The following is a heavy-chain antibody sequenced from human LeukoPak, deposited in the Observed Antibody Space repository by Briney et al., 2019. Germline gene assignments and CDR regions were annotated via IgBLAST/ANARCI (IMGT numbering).Heavy chain of an antibody. CDR2: ISGSGGST. D-gene: IGHD3-3*01. CDR3: AKPFGVAHPPVFDY. J-gene: IGHJ4*02. Sequence: GGSLRLSCAASGFTFSNYVMTWVRQAPGKGLEWVSPISGSGGSTYYADSVKGPFTISRDNSKNTLYLQMNRLRAEDTAVYYCAKPFGVAHPPVFDYWGQGTLVTVSS. CDR1: GFTFSNYV. V-gene: IGHV3-23*01.